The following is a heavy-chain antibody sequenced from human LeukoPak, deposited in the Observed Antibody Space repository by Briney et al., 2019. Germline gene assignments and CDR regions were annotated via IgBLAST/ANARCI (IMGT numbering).Heavy chain of an antibody. CDR1: GFTFSSYA. CDR3: AKRGSSGWDYYYMDV. CDR2: ISGSGGST. J-gene: IGHJ6*03. D-gene: IGHD6-19*01. V-gene: IGHV3-23*01. Sequence: PGGSLRLSCAASGFTFSSYAMSWVRQAPGEGLEWVSAISGSGGSTYYADSVKGRFTISRDNSKNTLYLQMNSLRAEDTAVYYCAKRGSSGWDYYYMDVWGKGTTVTVSS.